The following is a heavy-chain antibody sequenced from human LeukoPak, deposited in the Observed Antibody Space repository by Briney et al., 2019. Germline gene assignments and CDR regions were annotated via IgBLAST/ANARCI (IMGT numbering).Heavy chain of an antibody. D-gene: IGHD3-3*01. CDR2: ITNDGSRK. J-gene: IGHJ4*02. CDR3: ARDRAWNYFDY. Sequence: GGSLRLSCAPSGFTFSRHGMHWVRQAPGKGLEWVAIITNDGSRKYYAHSVEGRFTISRDNSKNTLYLQMDSLRAEDTAVYYCARDRAWNYFDYWGQGTLVTVSS. CDR1: GFTFSRHG. V-gene: IGHV3-30*03.